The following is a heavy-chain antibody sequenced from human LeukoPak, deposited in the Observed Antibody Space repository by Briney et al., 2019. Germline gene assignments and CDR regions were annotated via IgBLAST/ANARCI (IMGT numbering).Heavy chain of an antibody. CDR1: GFTFDDYG. CDR2: INWNGGST. J-gene: IGHJ4*02. D-gene: IGHD3-22*01. Sequence: GGSLRLSCAASGFTFDDYGMSWVRQAPGKGLGWVSGINWNGGSTGYADSVKGRFTISRDNAKNSLYLQMNSLRAEDTALYYCARDLGYYDSSGYYDYWGQGTLVTVSS. V-gene: IGHV3-20*04. CDR3: ARDLGYYDSSGYYDY.